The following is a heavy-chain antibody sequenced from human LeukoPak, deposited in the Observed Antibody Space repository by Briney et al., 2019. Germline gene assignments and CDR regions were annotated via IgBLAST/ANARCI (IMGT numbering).Heavy chain of an antibody. D-gene: IGHD5-24*01. Sequence: SLKVSCKASGGTFSSYAISWVRQAPGQGLEWRGGIIPIFGTANYAQKFQGRVTITTDESTSTAYMELSSLRSEDTAVYYCARARDGYNHYDAFDIWGQGTMVTVSS. CDR2: IIPIFGTA. V-gene: IGHV1-69*05. J-gene: IGHJ3*02. CDR3: ARARDGYNHYDAFDI. CDR1: GGTFSSYA.